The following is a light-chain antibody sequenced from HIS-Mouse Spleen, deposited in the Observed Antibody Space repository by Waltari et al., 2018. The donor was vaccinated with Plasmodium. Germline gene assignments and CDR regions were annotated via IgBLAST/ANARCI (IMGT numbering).Light chain of an antibody. CDR1: QSVSSSY. V-gene: IGKV3-20*01. Sequence: EIVLTQSPGTLSLSPGERATRSFRASQSVSSSYLAWYQQKPGQAPRLLIYGASSRATGIPDRFSGSGSGTDFTLTISRLEPEDFAVYYCQQYGSSPPYTFGQGTKLEIK. J-gene: IGKJ2*01. CDR2: GAS. CDR3: QQYGSSPPYT.